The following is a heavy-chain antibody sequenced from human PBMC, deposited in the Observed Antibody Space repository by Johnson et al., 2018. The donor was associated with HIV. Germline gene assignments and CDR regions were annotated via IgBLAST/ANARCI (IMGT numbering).Heavy chain of an antibody. J-gene: IGHJ3*02. CDR2: IYSGGST. CDR3: AKGDPSGYDSSGSLEAFDI. CDR1: GFTVSGNY. D-gene: IGHD3-22*01. Sequence: EVQLVESGGGLVQPGGSLRLSCAASGFTVSGNYMSWVRQAPGKGLEWVSVIYSGGSTYYADSVKGRFTISRDNSKNTLYLQMNSLRAEDTAVYYCAKGDPSGYDSSGSLEAFDIWGQGTMVTVSS. V-gene: IGHV3-66*02.